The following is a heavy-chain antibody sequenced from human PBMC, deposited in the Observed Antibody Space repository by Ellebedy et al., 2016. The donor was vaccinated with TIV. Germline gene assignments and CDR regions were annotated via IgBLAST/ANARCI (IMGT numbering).Heavy chain of an antibody. V-gene: IGHV4-59*01. Sequence: SETLSLXCTVSGGSISSYYWSWIRQPPGKGLEWIGYIYYSGSTNYNPSLKSRVTISVDTSKNQFSLKLSSVTAADTAVYYCARKSQLREDTSFDYWGQGTLVTVSS. CDR3: ARKSQLREDTSFDY. J-gene: IGHJ4*02. CDR2: IYYSGST. CDR1: GGSISSYY. D-gene: IGHD5-18*01.